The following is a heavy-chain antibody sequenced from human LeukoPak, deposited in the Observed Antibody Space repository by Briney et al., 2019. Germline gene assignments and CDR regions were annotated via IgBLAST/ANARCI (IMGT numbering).Heavy chain of an antibody. CDR1: GGSISNYY. J-gene: IGHJ4*02. D-gene: IGHD6-19*01. V-gene: IGHV4-59*01. CDR2: IYYSGNT. Sequence: PSETLSLTCTVSGGSISNYYWSWIRQPPGKGLEWIGYIYYSGNTNYNPSLKSRVTISVDTSKNQFSLKLSSVTAADTAVYYCVRENYSSGWYGMIDYWGQGTPVTVPS. CDR3: VRENYSSGWYGMIDY.